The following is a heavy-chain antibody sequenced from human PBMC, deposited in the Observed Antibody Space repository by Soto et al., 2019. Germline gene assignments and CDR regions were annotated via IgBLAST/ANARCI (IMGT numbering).Heavy chain of an antibody. CDR1: GYTFTSYD. Sequence: ASVKVSCKASGYTFTSYDINWVRQATGQGLEWMGWMNPNSGNTGYAQKFQGRVTMTRNTSISTAYMELSSLRSEDTAVYYCARVTVFYDFWSGYYYYMDVWGKGTTVTVSS. D-gene: IGHD3-3*01. V-gene: IGHV1-8*01. CDR3: ARVTVFYDFWSGYYYYMDV. J-gene: IGHJ6*03. CDR2: MNPNSGNT.